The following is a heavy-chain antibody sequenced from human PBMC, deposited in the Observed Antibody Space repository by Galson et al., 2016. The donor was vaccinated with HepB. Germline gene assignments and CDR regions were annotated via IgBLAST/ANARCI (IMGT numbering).Heavy chain of an antibody. CDR1: GFTFSSYS. V-gene: IGHV3-21*01. CDR2: ISSSSSSI. J-gene: IGHJ4*02. Sequence: SLRLSCAASGFTFSSYSMNWVRQAPGKGLEWVSSISSSSSSIYTADSVKGRFTISRDNAKSSLYLQMNSLRAEDTSVYYCARITHSSGRNPFDFWGQGTLVTVSS. D-gene: IGHD3-22*01. CDR3: ARITHSSGRNPFDF.